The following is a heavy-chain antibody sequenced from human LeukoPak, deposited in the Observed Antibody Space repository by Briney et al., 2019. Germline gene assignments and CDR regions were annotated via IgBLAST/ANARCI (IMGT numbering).Heavy chain of an antibody. CDR3: AKGSVDTAMVTSFDY. CDR2: ISGSGGTT. CDR1: GFTLSSYA. V-gene: IGHV3-23*01. D-gene: IGHD5-18*01. J-gene: IGHJ4*02. Sequence: GGSLRLSCAASGFTLSSYAMSWVRQAPGKGLEWVSGISGSGGTTYYADSVKGRFIISRDNSKNTLYLQINSLRAEDTAVYYCAKGSVDTAMVTSFDYWGQGTLVTVSS.